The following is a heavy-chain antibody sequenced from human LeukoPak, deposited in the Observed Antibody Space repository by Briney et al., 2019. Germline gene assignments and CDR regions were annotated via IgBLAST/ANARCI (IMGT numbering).Heavy chain of an antibody. CDR2: ISGSGGST. CDR1: GFTFSSYA. D-gene: IGHD2-15*01. V-gene: IGHV3-23*01. CDR3: ARDPDYCSSGSCYSVFGYNEY. J-gene: IGHJ4*02. Sequence: GGSLRLSCAASGFTFSSYAMSWVRQAPGKGLEWVSAISGSGGSTYYADSVKGRFTISRDNAKNSLYLQMNSLRAEDTAVYYCARDPDYCSSGSCYSVFGYNEYWGQGTLVTVSS.